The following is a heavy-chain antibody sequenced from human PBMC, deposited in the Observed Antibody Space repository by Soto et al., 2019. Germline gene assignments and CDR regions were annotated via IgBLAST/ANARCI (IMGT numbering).Heavy chain of an antibody. CDR2: IYPGDSET. CDR3: ARAAYSYGYLSYTDY. CDR1: GYNFPNHW. D-gene: IGHD5-18*01. J-gene: IGHJ4*02. Sequence: PGESLKISCNGSGYNFPNHWIGWVRQRPGKGLEWMAIIYPGDSETRYSPSFQGQVTISVDTSISTAYLQWRSLRASDSAMYYCARAAYSYGYLSYTDYWGLGTLVTVSS. V-gene: IGHV5-51*01.